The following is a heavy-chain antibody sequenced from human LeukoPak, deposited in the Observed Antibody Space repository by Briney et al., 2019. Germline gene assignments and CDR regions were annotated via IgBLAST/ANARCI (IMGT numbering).Heavy chain of an antibody. CDR3: AAGRYYYDSSGYDFDY. Sequence: GGSLRLSCAASGFTFSDHYMDWVRQAPGKGLEWVGRTRNKANSYTTEYAASVKGRFTISRDDSKNSLYLQMNSLKTKDTAVYYCAAGRYYYDSSGYDFDYWGQGTLVTVSS. CDR1: GFTFSDHY. V-gene: IGHV3-72*01. CDR2: TRNKANSYTT. D-gene: IGHD3-22*01. J-gene: IGHJ4*02.